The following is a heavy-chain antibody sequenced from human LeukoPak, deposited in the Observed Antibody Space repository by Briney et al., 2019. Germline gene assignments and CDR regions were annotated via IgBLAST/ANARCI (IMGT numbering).Heavy chain of an antibody. J-gene: IGHJ4*02. CDR1: GFTFSDYY. D-gene: IGHD3-9*01. Sequence: GGSLRLSCAAPGFTFSDYYMSWIRQAPGKGLEWVSLIDSGGSTYYADSVKGRFTISRDNSKNTLYLQMNSLRAEDTAVYHCAREGTGYYHDYWGQGTLVTVSS. CDR3: AREGTGYYHDY. V-gene: IGHV3-53*01. CDR2: IDSGGST.